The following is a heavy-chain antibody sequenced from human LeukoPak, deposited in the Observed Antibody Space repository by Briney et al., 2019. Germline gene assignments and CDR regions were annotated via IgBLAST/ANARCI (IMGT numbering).Heavy chain of an antibody. CDR2: IYYSGST. J-gene: IGHJ4*02. Sequence: SETLSLTCTVSGGSLSSYYWSWIRQPPGKGLEWIGYIYYSGSTNYNPSLKSRVTISVDTSKNQFSLKLSSVTAADTAVYYCARGYYDFWSGYYSTPWIGYYFDYWGQGTLVTVSS. CDR3: ARGYYDFWSGYYSTPWIGYYFDY. V-gene: IGHV4-59*08. CDR1: GGSLSSYY. D-gene: IGHD3-3*01.